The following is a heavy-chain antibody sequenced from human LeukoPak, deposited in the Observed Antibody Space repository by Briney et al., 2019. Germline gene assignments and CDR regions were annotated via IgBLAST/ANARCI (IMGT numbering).Heavy chain of an antibody. D-gene: IGHD3-10*01. V-gene: IGHV3-30*04. CDR2: ISYDGSNK. Sequence: GGSLRLSCAASGFTFSSYAMHWVRQAPGKGLEWVAVISYDGSNKYYADSVKGRFTISRDNSKNTLYLQMNSLRAEDTAVYYCAREPWKYYGSGSAYYYYGMDVWGKGTTVTVSS. CDR1: GFTFSSYA. J-gene: IGHJ6*04. CDR3: AREPWKYYGSGSAYYYYGMDV.